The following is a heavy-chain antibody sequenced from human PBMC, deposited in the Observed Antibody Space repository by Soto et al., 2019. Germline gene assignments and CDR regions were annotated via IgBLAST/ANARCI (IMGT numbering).Heavy chain of an antibody. CDR2: ISYDGSD. D-gene: IGHD3-22*01. CDR3: ARRWNYYLAF. Sequence: QMQLVESGGGVVQPGRSLRLSCVASGFPFREFGMHWVRQAPGKGLEWVALISYDGSDYADSVKGRFTISRDDSRDTLFLPMDNLRPDDTGVYYCARRWNYYLAFWGQGTLVAVSS. CDR1: GFPFREFG. J-gene: IGHJ4*02. V-gene: IGHV3-33*05.